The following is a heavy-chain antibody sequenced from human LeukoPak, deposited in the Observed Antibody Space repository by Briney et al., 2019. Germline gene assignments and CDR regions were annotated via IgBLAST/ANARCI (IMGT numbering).Heavy chain of an antibody. J-gene: IGHJ4*02. Sequence: ASVNLSCKASGYTFTSYYMHWVRQAPEQGLEWMGIINPSGGSRTYAQKFQGRVTMTRDTSTGTDYMELSSLRSEDTAVYYCTRASVAGRRFDYWGQGTLVTVSS. CDR2: INPSGGSR. CDR1: GYTFTSYY. V-gene: IGHV1-46*03. CDR3: TRASVAGRRFDY. D-gene: IGHD6-19*01.